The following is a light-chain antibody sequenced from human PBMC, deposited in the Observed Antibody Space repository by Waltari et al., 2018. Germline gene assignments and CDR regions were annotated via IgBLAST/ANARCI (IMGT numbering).Light chain of an antibody. CDR2: DGN. Sequence: QSALTQPASVSGSPGQSITISCTGTSRDVGSHDFNLVSWYQQHPGKAPKLMIYDGNKRPSGVFSRCSCSKSGNTASLTISGLQAEDEADYYCCSYAGSDTWVFGGGTKLTVL. CDR3: CSYAGSDTWV. CDR1: SRDVGSHDFNL. J-gene: IGLJ3*02. V-gene: IGLV2-23*01.